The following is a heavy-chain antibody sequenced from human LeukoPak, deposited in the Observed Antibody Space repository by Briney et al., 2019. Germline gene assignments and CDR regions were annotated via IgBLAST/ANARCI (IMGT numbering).Heavy chain of an antibody. V-gene: IGHV1-8*01. CDR3: ARGPSYYSSGSYLA. CDR2: ISASSGDT. CDR1: GYIFNNYG. D-gene: IGHD3-10*01. Sequence: GASVKVSCKASGYIFNNYGITWVRQAPGQGLEWLGWISASSGDTKYAQKFQGRVTMTRNTSISTAYMELSSLRSEDTAVYYCARGPSYYSSGSYLAWGQGTLVTVSS. J-gene: IGHJ5*02.